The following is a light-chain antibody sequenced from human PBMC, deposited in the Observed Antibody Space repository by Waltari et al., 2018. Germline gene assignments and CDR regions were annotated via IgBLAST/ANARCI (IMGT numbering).Light chain of an antibody. V-gene: IGKV1-5*03. CDR3: QQYNSYWT. Sequence: RVTITCRASQIITTWLAWYQQKPGKAPKLLIYKASSLESGVPSRFSGSGSGTEFTLTISSLQPDDFATYYCQQYNSYWTFGQGTKVEIK. CDR2: KAS. J-gene: IGKJ1*01. CDR1: QIITTW.